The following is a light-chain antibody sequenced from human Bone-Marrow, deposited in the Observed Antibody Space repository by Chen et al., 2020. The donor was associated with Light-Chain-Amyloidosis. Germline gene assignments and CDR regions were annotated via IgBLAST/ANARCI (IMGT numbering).Light chain of an antibody. J-gene: IGLJ3*02. CDR2: DDS. V-gene: IGLV3-21*02. CDR3: QVWDRSSDRPV. CDR1: NIGCTS. Sequence: SYVLTQPSSVSVAPGQTATIACGGNNIGCTSVHWYQQTPGQAPLLAVYDDSDRPSGIPGRLSGSNSGNTATLTISRVEAGDEADYYCQVWDRSSDRPVFGGGTKLTVL.